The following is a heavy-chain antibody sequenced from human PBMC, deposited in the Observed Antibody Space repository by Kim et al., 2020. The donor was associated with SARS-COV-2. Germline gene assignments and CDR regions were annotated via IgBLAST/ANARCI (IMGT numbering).Heavy chain of an antibody. CDR3: AGHMVRGVIITGYYYYGMDV. J-gene: IGHJ6*02. CDR1: GFTFSSYG. CDR2: IWYDGSNK. V-gene: IGHV3-33*01. D-gene: IGHD3-10*01. Sequence: GESLRLSCAASGFTFSSYGMHWVRQAPGKGLEWVAVIWYDGSNKYYADSVKGRFTISRDNSKNTLYLQMNSLRAEDTAVYYCAGHMVRGVIITGYYYYGMDVWGQGTTVTVSS.